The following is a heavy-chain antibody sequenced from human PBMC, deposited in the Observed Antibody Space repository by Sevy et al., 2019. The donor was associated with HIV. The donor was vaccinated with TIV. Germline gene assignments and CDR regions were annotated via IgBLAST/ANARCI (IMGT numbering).Heavy chain of an antibody. CDR2: ITRNSYEAYGGTT. V-gene: IGHV3-49*03. Sequence: GGSLRLSCTTSGFTFDDYAMSWFRQAPGKGLEWVAFITRNSYEAYGGTTDYGASVKGRFISSRDDSKSIAYLQMSSLKTEDTAVYYCTRGLATADTPEYYFDYWGQGTLVTVSS. CDR3: TRGLATADTPEYYFDY. J-gene: IGHJ4*02. D-gene: IGHD5-12*01. CDR1: GFTFDDYA.